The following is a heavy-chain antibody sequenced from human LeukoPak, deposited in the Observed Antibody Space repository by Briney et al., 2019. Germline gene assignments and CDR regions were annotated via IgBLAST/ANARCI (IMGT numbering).Heavy chain of an antibody. V-gene: IGHV3-7*01. J-gene: IGHJ4*02. CDR2: IKQDGSEK. Sequence: GGSLRLSCAASGFTFSSYWISWVRQAPGKGLEGVANIKQDGSEKFYVDSVKGRFTISRDNAKNSLYLQMTSLRAEDTALYYCARDSLTKGGDYWGQGTLVTVSS. CDR1: GFTFSSYW. D-gene: IGHD3-16*01. CDR3: ARDSLTKGGDY.